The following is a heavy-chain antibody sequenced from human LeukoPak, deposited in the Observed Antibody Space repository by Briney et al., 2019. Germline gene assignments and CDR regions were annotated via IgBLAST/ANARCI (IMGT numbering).Heavy chain of an antibody. CDR2: IKSKTDGGTT. CDR3: TTGPPIVVVVAADY. V-gene: IGHV3-15*01. Sequence: GGSLRLSCAASGFTFSNAWMSWVRQAPGKGLEWVGRIKSKTDGGTTDYAAPVKGRFTISRDDSKNTLYLQMNSLKTEDTAVYYCTTGPPIVVVVAADYWGQGTLVTVSS. J-gene: IGHJ4*02. CDR1: GFTFSNAW. D-gene: IGHD2-15*01.